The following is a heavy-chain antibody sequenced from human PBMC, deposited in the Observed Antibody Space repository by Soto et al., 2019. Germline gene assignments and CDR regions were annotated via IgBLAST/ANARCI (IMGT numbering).Heavy chain of an antibody. V-gene: IGHV4-30-4*01. D-gene: IGHD6-6*01. Sequence: QVQLQESGPGLVRPSQTLSLTCSVSGGSFDSGDYYWHWIRQPPGKFLEYIGYVYYTGSTYYNPSLKSRFTISLDTSENQFSLKLNSVTAADTDVYFCAWSSSTSRYYGLDVWVHGTRVTVSS. CDR1: GGSFDSGDYY. J-gene: IGHJ6*02. CDR3: AWSSSTSRYYGLDV. CDR2: VYYTGST.